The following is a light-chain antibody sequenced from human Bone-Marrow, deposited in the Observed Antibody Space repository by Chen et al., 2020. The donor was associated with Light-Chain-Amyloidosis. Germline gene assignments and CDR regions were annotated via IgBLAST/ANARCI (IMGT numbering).Light chain of an antibody. J-gene: IGKJ4*01. CDR2: GSS. CDR1: QTISSNY. Sequence: ELVLTQSPGTLSLSPGEGANLSCRASQTISSNYLTWYQHKFGKAPRLLIYGSSSRATGIPDRFTSSGSVKDFTITINRLEPEDFSMYYCQQYGSSPLTFGGGSKVEF. CDR3: QQYGSSPLT. V-gene: IGKV3-20*01.